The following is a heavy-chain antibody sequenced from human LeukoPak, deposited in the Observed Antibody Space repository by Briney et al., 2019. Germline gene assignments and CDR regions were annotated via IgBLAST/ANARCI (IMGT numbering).Heavy chain of an antibody. V-gene: IGHV1-3*01. CDR1: GYSFTSYG. CDR2: INAGNGNT. J-gene: IGHJ4*02. Sequence: ASVKVSCKTFGYSFTSYGITWVRQAPGQGPEWMGWINAGNGNTKYSQKFQGRVTITRDTSASTAYMELSSLRSEDTAVYYCASGEGRYDSSGYYYAYYFDYWGQGTLVTVSS. CDR3: ASGEGRYDSSGYYYAYYFDY. D-gene: IGHD3-22*01.